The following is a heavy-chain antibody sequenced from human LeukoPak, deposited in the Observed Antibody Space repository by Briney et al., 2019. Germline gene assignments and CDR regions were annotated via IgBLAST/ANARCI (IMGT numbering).Heavy chain of an antibody. J-gene: IGHJ4*02. Sequence: SETLSLTCTVSGGSISSYYWSWIRQPPGKGLEWIGYIYYSGSTNYNPSLKSRVTISVDTSKNQFSLKLSSVTAADTAVYYCARSGGIVGASGFDYWGQGTLVTVSS. CDR3: ARSGGIVGASGFDY. CDR2: IYYSGST. CDR1: GGSISSYY. D-gene: IGHD1-26*01. V-gene: IGHV4-59*01.